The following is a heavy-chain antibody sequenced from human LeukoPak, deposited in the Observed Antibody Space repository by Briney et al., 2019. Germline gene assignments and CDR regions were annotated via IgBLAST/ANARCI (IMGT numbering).Heavy chain of an antibody. Sequence: PGGSLRLSCAASGFTFSSYGMHWVRQAPGKGLEWVAVISYDGSNKYYADSVKGRFTISRDNSKNTLYLQMNSLRAEDTAVYYCAKDRTDYGMDVWGQGTTVTVSS. CDR3: AKDRTDYGMDV. CDR2: ISYDGSNK. J-gene: IGHJ6*02. V-gene: IGHV3-30*18. D-gene: IGHD3/OR15-3a*01. CDR1: GFTFSSYG.